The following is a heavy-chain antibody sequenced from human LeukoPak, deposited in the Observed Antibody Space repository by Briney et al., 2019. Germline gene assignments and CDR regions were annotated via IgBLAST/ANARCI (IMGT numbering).Heavy chain of an antibody. CDR3: ASSPRLTTSWFLFDS. V-gene: IGHV4-59*08. D-gene: IGHD2-2*01. Sequence: SETLSLTCSVSGDSFSNYYWTWIRQPPGKGLEWIGYDYYSGSTNYNPSLKTRLHLSVDTSKNRFSLKLSSVTAADTAVYYCASSPRLTTSWFLFDSWGHGTLVTVSS. CDR2: DYYSGST. CDR1: GDSFSNYY. J-gene: IGHJ5*01.